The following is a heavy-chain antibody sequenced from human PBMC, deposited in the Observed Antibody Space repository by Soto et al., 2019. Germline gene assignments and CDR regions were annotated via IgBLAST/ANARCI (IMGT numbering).Heavy chain of an antibody. V-gene: IGHV3-53*04. CDR1: GFTVSSNY. D-gene: IGHD2-21*01. J-gene: IGHJ3*02. CDR2: IYSGGST. Sequence: GGSLRLSCAASGFTVSSNYMSWVRQAPGKGLEWVSVIYSGGSTYYADSVKGRFTISRHNSKNTLYLQMNSLRAEDTAVYYCARGVGIIRDDAFDIWGQGTMVTVSS. CDR3: ARGVGIIRDDAFDI.